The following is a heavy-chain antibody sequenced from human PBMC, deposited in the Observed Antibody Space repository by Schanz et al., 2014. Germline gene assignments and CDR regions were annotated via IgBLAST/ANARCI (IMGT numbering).Heavy chain of an antibody. V-gene: IGHV4-34*01. CDR3: ARGSRFYDVLTGYYKGGWFDP. D-gene: IGHD3-9*01. CDR2: SDHSGST. Sequence: QVQLQQWGAGLLKPSETLSLTCAVYGGSFSGYYWSWIRQPPGKGLEWIGESDHSGSTNYNASLKSRVTISVDTPKKQFSLKLSSVTAADTAVYYCARGSRFYDVLTGYYKGGWFDPWGQGTLVTVSS. CDR1: GGSFSGYY. J-gene: IGHJ5*02.